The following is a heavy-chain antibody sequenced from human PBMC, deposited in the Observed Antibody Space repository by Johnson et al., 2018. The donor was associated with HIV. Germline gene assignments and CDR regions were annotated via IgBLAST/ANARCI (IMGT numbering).Heavy chain of an antibody. CDR1: GFTFSSYW. CDR2: IKQDGSHK. J-gene: IGHJ3*02. D-gene: IGHD5-18*01. CDR3: ARAYTYGAFDI. Sequence: VQLVESGGGLVKPGGSLRLSCAASGFTFSSYWMSWVRQAPGKGLEWVANIKQDGSHKYSADFVKGRFTISRDTSKNTLYLQMNSLRVDDTAIYYCARAYTYGAFDIWGQGTMVTVSS. V-gene: IGHV3-7*02.